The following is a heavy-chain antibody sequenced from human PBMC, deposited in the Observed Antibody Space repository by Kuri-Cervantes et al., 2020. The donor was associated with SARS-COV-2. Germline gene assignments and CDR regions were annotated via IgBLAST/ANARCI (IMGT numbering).Heavy chain of an antibody. CDR1: GGTFSSYA. CDR3: ARDGGSGWQLLYYGMDV. J-gene: IGHJ6*02. CDR2: ISPRGGSS. D-gene: IGHD6-19*01. V-gene: IGHV1-46*01. Sequence: ASVKVSCKASGGTFSSYAISWVRQAPGQGLEWMGLISPRGGSSIYAQKFQGRVTMTRDTSTSTVYMELSSLRSEDTAVYYCARDGGSGWQLLYYGMDVWGQGTTVTVSS.